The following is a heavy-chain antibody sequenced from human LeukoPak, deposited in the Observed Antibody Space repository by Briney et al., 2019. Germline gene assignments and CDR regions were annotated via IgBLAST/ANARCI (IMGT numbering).Heavy chain of an antibody. Sequence: SQTLSLTCTVSGGSISSGGYYWSWIRQHPGKGLEWIGYIYYTGNTYYNPSLKSRVTISVDKSKNQFSLKLSSVTAADTAVYYCARDAGDYDNSGYFFDYWGQGTLVTVSS. CDR2: IYYTGNT. J-gene: IGHJ4*02. CDR3: ARDAGDYDNSGYFFDY. CDR1: GGSISSGGYY. V-gene: IGHV4-31*03. D-gene: IGHD3-22*01.